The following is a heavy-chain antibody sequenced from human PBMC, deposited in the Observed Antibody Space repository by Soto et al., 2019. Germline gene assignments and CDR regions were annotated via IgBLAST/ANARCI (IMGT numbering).Heavy chain of an antibody. J-gene: IGHJ5*02. Sequence: GGSLRLSCAASGFTFSHAWMSWVRQAPGKGLEWVGRIKSRADGGTKDYGAPVRGRFTISRDDSENMLYLQMNSLKTEDTAVYYSTVVKTWAQYSKSGYWFDPRGPGTLVTVGS. V-gene: IGHV3-15*01. CDR3: TVVKTWAQYSKSGYWFDP. D-gene: IGHD1-26*01. CDR2: IKSRADGGTK. CDR1: GFTFSHAW.